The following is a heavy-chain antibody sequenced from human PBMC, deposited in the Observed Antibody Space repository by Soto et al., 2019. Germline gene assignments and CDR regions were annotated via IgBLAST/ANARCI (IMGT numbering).Heavy chain of an antibody. D-gene: IGHD4-17*01. CDR2: IIPILGIA. V-gene: IGHV1-69*08. CDR1: GGTFSSYT. J-gene: IGHJ6*02. CDR3: AREAVTTPGYYGMDV. Sequence: QVQLVQSGAEVKKPGSSVKVSCKASGGTFSSYTISWVRQAPGQGLEWMGRIIPILGIANYAQKFQGRVTITADKPXATADMELSSLRSEDTAVYYCAREAVTTPGYYGMDVWGQGTTVTVSS.